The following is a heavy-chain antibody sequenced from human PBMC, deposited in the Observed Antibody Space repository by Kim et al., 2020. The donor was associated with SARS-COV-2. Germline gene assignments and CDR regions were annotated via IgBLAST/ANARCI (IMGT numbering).Heavy chain of an antibody. D-gene: IGHD1-26*01. Sequence: ASVKVSCKASGYTFTSYGISWVRQAPGQGLEWVGWISAYNGNTNYAQKLQGRVTMTTDTSTSTAYMELRSLRSDDTAVYYCARVSRWELHRGGWFDPWGQGTLVTVSS. V-gene: IGHV1-18*01. J-gene: IGHJ5*02. CDR2: ISAYNGNT. CDR3: ARVSRWELHRGGWFDP. CDR1: GYTFTSYG.